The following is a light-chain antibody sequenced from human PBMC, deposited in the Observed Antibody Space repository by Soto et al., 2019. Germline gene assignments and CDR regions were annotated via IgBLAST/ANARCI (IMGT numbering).Light chain of an antibody. CDR3: QQRSNWPPKLT. CDR1: QSVSSY. J-gene: IGKJ4*01. V-gene: IGKV3-11*01. Sequence: EIVLTQSPATLSLSPGERATLSCGASQSVSSYLAWYQQKPGQAPRLLIYDASNRATGIPARFSGSGSGTDFTLTISSLEPEDFAVYYCQQRSNWPPKLTFGGGTKVEIK. CDR2: DAS.